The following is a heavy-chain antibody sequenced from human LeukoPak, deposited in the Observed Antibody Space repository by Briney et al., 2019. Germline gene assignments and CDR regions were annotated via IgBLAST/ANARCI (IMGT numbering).Heavy chain of an antibody. CDR1: GGSISISSYS. J-gene: IGHJ4*02. D-gene: IGHD3-22*01. V-gene: IGHV4-39*01. CDR2: IYYSGST. Sequence: SETLSLTCTVSGGSISISSYSWGWIRQPPGKGLEWIGSIYYSGSTYYNPSLKSRVTISVDTSKNQFSLKLSSVTAADTAVYYCARHRAPSHYDSSGSFDYWGQGTLVTVSS. CDR3: ARHRAPSHYDSSGSFDY.